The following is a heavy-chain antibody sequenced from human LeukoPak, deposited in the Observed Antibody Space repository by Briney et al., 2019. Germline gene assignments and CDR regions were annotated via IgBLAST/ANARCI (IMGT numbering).Heavy chain of an antibody. CDR1: GGSFSGYY. CDR3: ARGGYDILTGPKHFGY. CDR2: INHSGST. J-gene: IGHJ4*02. V-gene: IGHV4-34*01. Sequence: PSETLSLTCAVYGGSFSGYYWSWIRQPPGKGLEWIGEINHSGSTNYNPSLKSRVTISVDTSKNQFSLKLSSVTAADTAVYYCARGGYDILTGPKHFGYWGQGTLVTVSS. D-gene: IGHD3-9*01.